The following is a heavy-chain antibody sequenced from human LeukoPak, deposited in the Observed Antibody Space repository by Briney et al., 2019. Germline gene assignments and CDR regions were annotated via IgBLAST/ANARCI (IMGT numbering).Heavy chain of an antibody. CDR1: GGSISSGGYY. Sequence: PSETLSLTCTVSGGSISSGGYYWSWIRQPAGKGLEWIGRIYTSGSTNYNPSLKSRVTISVDTSKNQFSLKLSSVTAADTAVYYCARGGEWFDPWGQGTLVTVSS. CDR3: ARGGEWFDP. CDR2: IYTSGST. J-gene: IGHJ5*02. V-gene: IGHV4-61*02.